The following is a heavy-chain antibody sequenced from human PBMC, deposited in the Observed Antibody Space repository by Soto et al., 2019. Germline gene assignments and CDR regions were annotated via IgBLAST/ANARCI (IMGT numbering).Heavy chain of an antibody. D-gene: IGHD3-9*01. CDR1: GFTVSSNY. Sequence: EVQLVETGGGLIQPGGSLRLSCAASGFTVSSNYMSWVRQAPGKGLEWVSVIYSGGSTYYADSVKGRFTISRDNSKNTLYLQMNSQRAEDTAVYYCARSGPYDILTGYYHSYYYYGMDVWGQGTTVTVSS. V-gene: IGHV3-53*02. CDR2: IYSGGST. J-gene: IGHJ6*02. CDR3: ARSGPYDILTGYYHSYYYYGMDV.